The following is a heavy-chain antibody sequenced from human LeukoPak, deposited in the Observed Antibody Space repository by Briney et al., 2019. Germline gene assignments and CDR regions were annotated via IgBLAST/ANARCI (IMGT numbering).Heavy chain of an antibody. CDR1: GFTFSSYE. Sequence: GGSLRLSCAASGFTFSSYEMNWVRQDPGKGLEWVSYISSSGSTIYYVDSVKGRFTISRDNAKNSLYLQMNSLRAEDTAVYYCAELGITMIGGVWGKGTTVTISS. V-gene: IGHV3-48*03. J-gene: IGHJ6*04. CDR2: ISSSGSTI. D-gene: IGHD3-10*02. CDR3: AELGITMIGGV.